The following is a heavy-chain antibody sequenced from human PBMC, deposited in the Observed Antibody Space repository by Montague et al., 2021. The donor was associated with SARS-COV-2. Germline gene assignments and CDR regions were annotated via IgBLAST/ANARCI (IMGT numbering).Heavy chain of an antibody. Sequence: CAISGDSVSSNSAAWNWIRQSPSRGPEWLGRTYYRSRWLNDYAVSIRSRITINPGTSKNQFSLQLNSATPEDTAVYYCARATEWRGYYYYYYIDAWGKGATVTVSS. J-gene: IGHJ6*03. CDR3: ARATEWRGYYYYYYIDA. CDR2: TYYRSRWLN. V-gene: IGHV6-1*01. D-gene: IGHD1-14*01. CDR1: GDSVSSNSAA.